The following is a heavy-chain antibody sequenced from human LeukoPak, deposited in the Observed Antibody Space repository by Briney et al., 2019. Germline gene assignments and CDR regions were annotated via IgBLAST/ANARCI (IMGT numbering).Heavy chain of an antibody. CDR1: GYSFTSYY. D-gene: IGHD6-19*01. Sequence: ASVKVSCKASGYSFTSYYIHWVRQAPGQGLEWMGIITPSGATTRYAQKFQGRVTMTNDTSTSTVFMDLSSLRSEDTALYYCARAYSSGFNYGMDVWGQGTTVSVS. CDR2: ITPSGATT. CDR3: ARAYSSGFNYGMDV. V-gene: IGHV1-46*01. J-gene: IGHJ6*02.